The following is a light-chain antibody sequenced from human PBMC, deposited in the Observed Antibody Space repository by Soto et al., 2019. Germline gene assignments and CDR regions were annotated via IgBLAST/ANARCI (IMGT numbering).Light chain of an antibody. CDR1: QDVGSF. CDR2: LAS. Sequence: DVQMAQSPSTLSASVGDTVTVGCRASQDVGSFVAWYQQKPGKAPKLLIYLASRLKSGVPSRFSGSGSGTDFSLTISGLQSDDFATYFCQQYNSHSFYSFGQGTKLEIK. CDR3: QQYNSHSFYS. V-gene: IGKV1-5*03. J-gene: IGKJ2*03.